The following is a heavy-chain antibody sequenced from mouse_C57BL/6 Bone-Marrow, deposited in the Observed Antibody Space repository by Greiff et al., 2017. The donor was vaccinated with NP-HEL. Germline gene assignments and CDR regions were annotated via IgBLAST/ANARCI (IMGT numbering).Heavy chain of an antibody. Sequence: ESGPGLVKPSPSLSLTCSVTGYSITSGYYWNWIRQFPGNKLEWMGYLSYDGSTNYNPSLKNRISITRDTSKNPFFLKLNSVTTEDTATDYCARENGYYFDYWGQGTTLTVSS. J-gene: IGHJ2*01. CDR1: GYSITSGYY. V-gene: IGHV3-6*01. CDR3: ARENGYYFDY. CDR2: LSYDGST.